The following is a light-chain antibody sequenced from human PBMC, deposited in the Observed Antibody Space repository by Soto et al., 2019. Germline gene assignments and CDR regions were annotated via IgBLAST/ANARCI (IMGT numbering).Light chain of an antibody. Sequence: EIVLTQSPASLSLSPGERATLSCRARQSVSSHLAWFQQRPGQAPRLLIYGASNRATGIPARFGGSGSGTNFTLTISSLEPEDFAVYYCQQRSNWPPVLTFGGGTKVEIK. J-gene: IGKJ4*01. V-gene: IGKV3-11*01. CDR2: GAS. CDR3: QQRSNWPPVLT. CDR1: QSVSSH.